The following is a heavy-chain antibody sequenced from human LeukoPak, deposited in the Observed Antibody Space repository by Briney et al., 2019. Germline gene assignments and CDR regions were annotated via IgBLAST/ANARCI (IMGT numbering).Heavy chain of an antibody. CDR2: ISYGGSNK. CDR1: GFTFSSYG. V-gene: IGHV3-30*18. D-gene: IGHD1-26*01. Sequence: GGSLRLSCAASGFTFSSYGMHWVRQAPGKGLEWVAVISYGGSNKYYADSVKGRFTISRDNSKNTLYLQMNSLRAEDTAVYYCANSDPSGYWGQGTLVTVSS. J-gene: IGHJ4*02. CDR3: ANSDPSGY.